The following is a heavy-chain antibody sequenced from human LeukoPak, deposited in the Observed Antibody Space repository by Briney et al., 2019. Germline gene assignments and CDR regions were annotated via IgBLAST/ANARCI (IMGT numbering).Heavy chain of an antibody. CDR3: ARGAYSSSSIFDY. Sequence: SETLSLTCTVSGGSISSGGYYWSWIRQPPGKGLEWIGYIYHSGSTYYNPSLKSRVTISVDRSKNQFSLKLSSVTAADTAVYYCARGAYSSSSIFDYWGQGTLVTVSS. CDR2: IYHSGST. J-gene: IGHJ4*02. CDR1: GGSISSGGYY. D-gene: IGHD6-6*01. V-gene: IGHV4-30-2*01.